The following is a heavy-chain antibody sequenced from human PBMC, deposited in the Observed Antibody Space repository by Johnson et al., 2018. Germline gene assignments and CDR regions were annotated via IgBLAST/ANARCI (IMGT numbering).Heavy chain of an antibody. V-gene: IGHV3-9*01. CDR3: AKDGNLWLGSCDI. CDR2: LSWNSGPI. Sequence: VRLVQAGGALVQPGRSLRLCCAASGFTFDDYAMHWVRQAPGKGLEWVSGLSWNSGPIGYADSVKGRFTISRDNAKNSLYLQMNSLRAEDTALYYCAKDGNLWLGSCDIWGQGTMVTVSS. J-gene: IGHJ3*02. D-gene: IGHD2-21*01. CDR1: GFTFDDYA.